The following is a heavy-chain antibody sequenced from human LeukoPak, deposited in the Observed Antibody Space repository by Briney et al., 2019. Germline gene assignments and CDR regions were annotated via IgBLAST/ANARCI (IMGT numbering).Heavy chain of an antibody. V-gene: IGHV4-59*01. D-gene: IGHD1-26*01. CDR3: ARGGIVEAVSGFDI. CDR2: IYYSGTN. CDR1: GGSINSFY. Sequence: SETLSLTCTVPGGSINSFYWNWIRQPPGKGLEWIGYIYYSGTNNYNPSLKSRVTMSIDPSKNQFPLNLKSVTAANTAVYYCARGGIVEAVSGFDIWGQGTRVIVS. J-gene: IGHJ3*02.